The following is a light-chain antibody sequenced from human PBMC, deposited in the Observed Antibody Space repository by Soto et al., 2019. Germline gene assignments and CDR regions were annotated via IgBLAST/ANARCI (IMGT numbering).Light chain of an antibody. Sequence: ERVLTQSPGTLSMSPGERATLSCRASQSVRSSYSAWYQQKPGQTPRLLIYGASSRATGIPDRFSGSGSGTDFPLTISRLEPEDFAVYYCQQYGSSPFTFGPGTKVDIK. CDR3: QQYGSSPFT. CDR2: GAS. J-gene: IGKJ3*01. CDR1: QSVRSSY. V-gene: IGKV3-20*01.